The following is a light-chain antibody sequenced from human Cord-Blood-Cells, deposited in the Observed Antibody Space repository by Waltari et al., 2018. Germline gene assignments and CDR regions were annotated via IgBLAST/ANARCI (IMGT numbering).Light chain of an antibody. V-gene: IGKV1-33*01. Sequence: DIQMTQSPSSLSASVGDRVTITCQASQDISNYLNWYQQKPGKAPTLLIYDASNLETGIPSRFSGSGSGTDFTFTISSLQTEDIATYYCQQYDNLPPLTFGGGTKVEIK. CDR2: DAS. CDR3: QQYDNLPPLT. CDR1: QDISNY. J-gene: IGKJ4*01.